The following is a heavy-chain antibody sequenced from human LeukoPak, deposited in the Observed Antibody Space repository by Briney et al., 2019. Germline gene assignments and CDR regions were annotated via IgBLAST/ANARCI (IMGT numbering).Heavy chain of an antibody. CDR2: ISTYTGST. J-gene: IGHJ3*02. V-gene: IGHV1-18*01. Sequence: ASVKVSCKASGFTFTTYDINWVRQAPGQGPEWMGWISTYTGSTNYAQKLQGRVTMTTDTSTSTAYMELRSLRSDDTAVYYCARERFKGAFDIWGQGTMVTVSS. CDR1: GFTFTTYD. CDR3: ARERFKGAFDI.